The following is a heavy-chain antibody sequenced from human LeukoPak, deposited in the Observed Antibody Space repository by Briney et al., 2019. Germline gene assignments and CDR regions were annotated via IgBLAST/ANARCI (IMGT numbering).Heavy chain of an antibody. J-gene: IGHJ3*02. CDR2: IYYSGST. D-gene: IGHD3-22*01. CDR1: GGSISSSSYY. CDR3: ARGHDSSGYAFDI. Sequence: PSETLSLTCTVSGGSISSSSYYWGWIRQPPGKGLEWIGSIYYSGSTYYNPSLKSRVTISVDTSKNQFSLKLSSVTAADTAVYYCARGHDSSGYAFDIWGQGTMVTVSS. V-gene: IGHV4-39*07.